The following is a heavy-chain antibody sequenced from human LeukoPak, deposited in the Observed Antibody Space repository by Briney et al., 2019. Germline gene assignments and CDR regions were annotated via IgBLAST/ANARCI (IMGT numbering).Heavy chain of an antibody. D-gene: IGHD3-22*01. J-gene: IGHJ3*02. Sequence: GASVKVSCKASGGTFNNYPITWVRQAPGQPLEWRGRIIPILGTATYAQKFQGRVTITADKSTRKAYMELSSLSSEDTAVCYCARDRTAVQYYDSSGYYKAFDMWGQGTMVTVSS. CDR3: ARDRTAVQYYDSSGYYKAFDM. CDR1: GGTFNNYP. V-gene: IGHV1-69*06. CDR2: IIPILGTA.